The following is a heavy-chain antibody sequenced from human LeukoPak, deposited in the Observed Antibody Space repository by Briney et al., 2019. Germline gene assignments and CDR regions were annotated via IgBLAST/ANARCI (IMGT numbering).Heavy chain of an antibody. V-gene: IGHV3-23*01. CDR1: GFTFSSYA. J-gene: IGHJ2*01. CDR2: ISGSGDST. CDR3: ARRHMDWYLDL. Sequence: PGGSLRLSCAASGFTFSSYAMSWVRQAPGKGLEWVSAISGSGDSTYYADSVKGRFTISRDNAKNSLYLQMSSLRAEDTALYYCARRHMDWYLDLWGRGTLLIVSS.